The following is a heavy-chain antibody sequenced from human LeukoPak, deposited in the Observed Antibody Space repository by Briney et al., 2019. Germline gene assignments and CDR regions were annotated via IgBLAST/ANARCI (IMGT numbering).Heavy chain of an antibody. V-gene: IGHV4-31*03. CDR1: GGSISSGDYF. J-gene: IGHJ5*02. CDR3: ARRGGGRWFDP. CDR2: IYNTGNT. Sequence: SETLSLTCTVSGGSISSGDYFWSWIRQHPERGLEWIGYIYNTGNTYCNPSLKSRVTLSVDTSKNQFSLKLTSVTAADTAVYYCARRGGGRWFDPWGQGTLVAVSS. D-gene: IGHD3-16*01.